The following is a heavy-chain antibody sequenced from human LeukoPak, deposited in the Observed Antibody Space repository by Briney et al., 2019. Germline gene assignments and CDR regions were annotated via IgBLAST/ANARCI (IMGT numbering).Heavy chain of an antibody. D-gene: IGHD3-3*01. V-gene: IGHV3-74*01. Sequence: GGSLRLSCAASGFTFSSNWMHWVRQAPGKGLVWVSRIISNENSATYADSVKGRFTISRDNAKNTLYLQMNSLRAEDTAVYYCARKVGITIFGVVIDNYGMDVWGQGTTVTVSS. J-gene: IGHJ6*02. CDR1: GFTFSSNW. CDR2: IISNENSA. CDR3: ARKVGITIFGVVIDNYGMDV.